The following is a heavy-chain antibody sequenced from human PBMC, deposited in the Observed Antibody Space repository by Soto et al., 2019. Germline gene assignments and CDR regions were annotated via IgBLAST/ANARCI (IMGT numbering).Heavy chain of an antibody. J-gene: IGHJ4*02. CDR2: INTSGGST. Sequence: SSVKVSCKASGYSFASYYMHWVRQAPGQGLEWMGVINTSGGSTNYAQKFQGRVTMTRDISTSTAYMELSSLRSEDTAVYYCARELQGLYYFDDWGLGTLVTVSS. CDR1: GYSFASYY. D-gene: IGHD4-4*01. CDR3: ARELQGLYYFDD. V-gene: IGHV1-46*01.